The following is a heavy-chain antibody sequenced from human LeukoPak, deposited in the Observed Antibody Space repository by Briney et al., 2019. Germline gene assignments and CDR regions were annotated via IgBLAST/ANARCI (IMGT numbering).Heavy chain of an antibody. CDR1: GFTFSSYA. CDR3: AREKFYDNSGYDY. Sequence: GGSLRLSCAASGFTFSSYAMSWVRQAPGKGLEWVSGISGSGVNTYYVDSMKGRFTISRDNAKNSLFLQMNSLRAEDTADYYCAREKFYDNSGYDYWGQGTLVTVSS. D-gene: IGHD3-22*01. V-gene: IGHV3-23*01. J-gene: IGHJ4*02. CDR2: ISGSGVNT.